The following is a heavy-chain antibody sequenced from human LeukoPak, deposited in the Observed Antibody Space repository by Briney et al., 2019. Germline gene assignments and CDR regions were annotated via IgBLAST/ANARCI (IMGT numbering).Heavy chain of an antibody. J-gene: IGHJ6*03. Sequence: SETLSLTCTVSGGSISSSSYYWGWIRQPPGKGPEWIGSIYYSGSTYYNPSLKSRVTISVDTSKNQFSLKLSSVTAADTAVYYCARQGSSSRGYHYYYMDVWGKGTTVIVSS. V-gene: IGHV4-39*01. CDR1: GGSISSSSYY. CDR2: IYYSGST. D-gene: IGHD6-13*01. CDR3: ARQGSSSRGYHYYYMDV.